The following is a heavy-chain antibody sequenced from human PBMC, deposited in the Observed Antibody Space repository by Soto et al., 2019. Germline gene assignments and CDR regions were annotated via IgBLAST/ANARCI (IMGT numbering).Heavy chain of an antibody. D-gene: IGHD2-21*02. J-gene: IGHJ3*02. CDR2: ISSSSSYT. V-gene: IGHV3-11*06. CDR3: ARESTTPYCGGDCYAFDI. Sequence: GGSLRLSCAASGFTFSSYWMSWIRQAPGKGLEWVSYISSSSSYTNYADSVKGRFTISRDNAKNSLYLQMNSLRAEDTAVYYCARESTTPYCGGDCYAFDIWGQGTMVTVSS. CDR1: GFTFSSYW.